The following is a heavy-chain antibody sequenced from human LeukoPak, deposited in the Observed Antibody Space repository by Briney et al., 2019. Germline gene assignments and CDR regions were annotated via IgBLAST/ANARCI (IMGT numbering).Heavy chain of an antibody. CDR1: GGSISSYY. Sequence: MSSETLSLTCTVSGGSISSYYWSWIRQPPGKGLEWIGYIYYSGSTNYNPSLKSRVTISVDTSKNQFSLKLSSVTAADTAVYYCARRVVAATKVDYYYYYMDVWGKGTTVTVSS. J-gene: IGHJ6*03. D-gene: IGHD2-15*01. CDR3: ARRVVAATKVDYYYYYMDV. CDR2: IYYSGST. V-gene: IGHV4-59*08.